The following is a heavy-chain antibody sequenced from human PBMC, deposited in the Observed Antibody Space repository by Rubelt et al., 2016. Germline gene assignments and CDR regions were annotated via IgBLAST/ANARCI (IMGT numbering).Heavy chain of an antibody. D-gene: IGHD1/OR15-1a*01. CDR3: ATQRGTGRFDS. J-gene: IGHJ5*01. V-gene: IGHV3-7*02. CDR2: INPHGTGT. Sequence: FRQAPGKGPEWAGHINPHGTGTNSFDSLKGRFTFSRDNAQNSLYLQMDSLRAEDTAVYYFATQRGTGRFDSWGQGALVTVSS.